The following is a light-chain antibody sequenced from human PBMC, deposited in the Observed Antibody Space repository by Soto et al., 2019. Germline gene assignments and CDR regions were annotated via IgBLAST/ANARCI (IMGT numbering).Light chain of an antibody. V-gene: IGKV1-39*01. CDR3: QQSYTTPS. J-gene: IGKJ5*01. CDR2: GAS. Sequence: DIQMTQSPSSLSASVGDRVTITCRASQTISTYLNWYQQIPGRAPKLLIFGASRLQSGVPSKFSGSGSGTDFTLTISSLQPEDFAIYYCQQSYTTPSFGQGTRLEIK. CDR1: QTISTY.